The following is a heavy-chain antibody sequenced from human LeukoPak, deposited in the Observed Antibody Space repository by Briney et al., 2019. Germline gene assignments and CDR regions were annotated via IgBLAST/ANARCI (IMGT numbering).Heavy chain of an antibody. V-gene: IGHV4-59*01. CDR1: GGSISSYY. D-gene: IGHD2-2*01. CDR2: IYYSGST. CDR3: ARRVVPAARGGYYFDY. J-gene: IGHJ4*02. Sequence: SETLSLTCTVSGGSISSYYWSWIRQPPGKGLEWIGYIYYSGSTNYTPSLKSRVTISVDTSKNQFSLKLSSVTAADTAVYYCARRVVPAARGGYYFDYWGQGTLVTVSS.